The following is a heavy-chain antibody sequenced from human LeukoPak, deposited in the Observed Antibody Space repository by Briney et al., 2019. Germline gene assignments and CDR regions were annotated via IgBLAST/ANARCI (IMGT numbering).Heavy chain of an antibody. V-gene: IGHV1-69*04. J-gene: IGHJ4*02. CDR2: IIPILGIA. Sequence: SVKVSCKASGGTFSSYAISWLRQAPGQGLEWMGRIIPILGIANYAQKFQGRVTITADKSTSTAYMELSSLRSEDTAVYYCARDVRWELPFDYRGQGTLVTVSS. CDR3: ARDVRWELPFDY. D-gene: IGHD1-26*01. CDR1: GGTFSSYA.